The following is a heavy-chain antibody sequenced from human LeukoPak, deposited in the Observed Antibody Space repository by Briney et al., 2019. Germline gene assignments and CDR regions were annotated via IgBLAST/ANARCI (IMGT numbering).Heavy chain of an antibody. Sequence: ASVKVSCKASGYTFTGYYMHWVRQAPGQGLEWMGWINPNSGGTNYAQKFQGRVTMTRDTSISTAYMELSRLRSDDTAVYYCARDHSPYCSGGSCYSGYFDYWGQGTLVTVSP. J-gene: IGHJ4*02. CDR3: ARDHSPYCSGGSCYSGYFDY. CDR2: INPNSGGT. V-gene: IGHV1-2*02. D-gene: IGHD2-15*01. CDR1: GYTFTGYY.